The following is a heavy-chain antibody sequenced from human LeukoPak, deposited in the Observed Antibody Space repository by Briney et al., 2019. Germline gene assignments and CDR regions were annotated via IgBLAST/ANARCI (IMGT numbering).Heavy chain of an antibody. CDR3: VKDRSLRFLEWFHMDV. J-gene: IGHJ6*02. V-gene: IGHV3-64D*06. Sequence: GGSLRLSCSASGFTFSSYAMHWVRQAPGKGLEYVSAISSNGGSTYYADSVKGRFTISRDNSKSTLYLQMSSLRAEDTAVYYCVKDRSLRFLEWFHMDVWGQGTTVTVSS. CDR2: ISSNGGST. CDR1: GFTFSSYA. D-gene: IGHD3-3*01.